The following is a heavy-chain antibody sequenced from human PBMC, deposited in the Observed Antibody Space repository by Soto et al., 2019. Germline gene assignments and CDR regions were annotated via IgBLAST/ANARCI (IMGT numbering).Heavy chain of an antibody. CDR3: AKDHYDSSGYFDY. D-gene: IGHD3-22*01. Sequence: LRLSCAASGFTFSSYGMHWVRQAPGKGLEWVAVISYDGSNKYYADSVKGRFTISRDNSKNTLYLQMNSLRAEDTAVYYCAKDHYDSSGYFDYWGQGTLVTVSS. CDR2: ISYDGSNK. J-gene: IGHJ4*02. V-gene: IGHV3-30*18. CDR1: GFTFSSYG.